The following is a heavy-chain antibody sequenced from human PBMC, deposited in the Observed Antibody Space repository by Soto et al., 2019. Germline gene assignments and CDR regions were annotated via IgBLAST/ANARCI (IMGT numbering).Heavy chain of an antibody. V-gene: IGHV3-21*03. Sequence: PGGSLRLSCAASGFTFTRYSMNWVRQAPGKGPEWVSSISSTTNYIYYGDSMKGRFTISRDNAKNSLYLEMNSLITEDTAVYYCAPNWNFDYWGQGTPVTVSA. D-gene: IGHD2-8*01. CDR1: GFTFTRYS. CDR2: ISSTTNYI. CDR3: APNWNFDY. J-gene: IGHJ4*02.